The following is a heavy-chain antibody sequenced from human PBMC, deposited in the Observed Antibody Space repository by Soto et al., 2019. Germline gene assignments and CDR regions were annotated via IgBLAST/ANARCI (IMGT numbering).Heavy chain of an antibody. D-gene: IGHD1-26*01. CDR1: GGSISSYY. J-gene: IGHJ3*02. CDR3: ATFSWVGATTGAFDI. CDR2: IYYSGST. Sequence: PSETLSLTCTVSGGSISSYYWSWIRQPPGKGLEWIGYIYYSGSTNYNPSLKSRVTISVDTSKNQFSLKLSSVTAADTAVNYCATFSWVGATTGAFDIWGQGTMVTVSS. V-gene: IGHV4-59*01.